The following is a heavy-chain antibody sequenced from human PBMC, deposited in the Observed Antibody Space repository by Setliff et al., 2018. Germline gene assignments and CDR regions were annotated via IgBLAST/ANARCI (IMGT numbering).Heavy chain of an antibody. CDR1: GFSFSRHW. CDR3: ARDMYITGWNAFDL. D-gene: IGHD1-1*01. V-gene: IGHV3-7*01. J-gene: IGHJ2*01. Sequence: GGSLRLSCVVSGFSFSRHWMSWVRQAPGKGLEWVADIKQDGSTKYYLDSVKGRFTISRDNAKRSLYLQMNGLRADDTGVYYCARDMYITGWNAFDLWGRGTLVTVSS. CDR2: IKQDGSTK.